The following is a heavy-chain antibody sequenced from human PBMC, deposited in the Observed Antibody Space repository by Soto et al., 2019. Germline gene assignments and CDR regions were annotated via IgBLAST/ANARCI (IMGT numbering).Heavy chain of an antibody. CDR1: GGSISRYF. CDR2: IYYSGST. Sequence: QVQLQESGPGLVKPSETLSLTCTVSGGSISRYFWSWIRQPPGKGLEWIGYIYYSGSTNYNPSLQXRXTXXLDTSKNQFPLKRGSVTAADTAVYYCASGPLGPGLSYGFDPWGQGTLVTVSS. CDR3: ASGPLGPGLSYGFDP. J-gene: IGHJ5*02. D-gene: IGHD4-17*01. V-gene: IGHV4-59*01.